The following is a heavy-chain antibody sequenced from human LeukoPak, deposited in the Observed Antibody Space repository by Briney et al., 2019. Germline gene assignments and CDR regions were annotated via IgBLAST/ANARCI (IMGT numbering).Heavy chain of an antibody. J-gene: IGHJ4*02. D-gene: IGHD2-15*01. CDR2: INPNSGGT. CDR3: ARDPAPVVVAAKFFDY. Sequence: ASVKVSCKASGYTFTCYYMHWVRQAPGQGREWRGWINPNSGGTKYAQKFQGRVTMTRDTSIRTDYMEMSRLRSDDTAVYYCARDPAPVVVAAKFFDYWGQGTLVTVSS. CDR1: GYTFTCYY. V-gene: IGHV1-2*02.